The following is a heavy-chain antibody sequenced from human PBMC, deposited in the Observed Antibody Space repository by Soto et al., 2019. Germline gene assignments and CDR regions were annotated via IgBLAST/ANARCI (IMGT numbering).Heavy chain of an antibody. Sequence: SAALSLPCAVYGWSFSSYFWSWIRRPPGKGLEWIGEITHSGSTNYNPSLKSRVTISVDTSKNQFSLKLSSVTAADKAVYYCARLGRQQLVRRNWFDLWGQGTLVTVSS. D-gene: IGHD6-13*01. J-gene: IGHJ5*02. CDR1: GWSFSSYF. CDR2: ITHSGST. V-gene: IGHV4-34*01. CDR3: ARLGRQQLVRRNWFDL.